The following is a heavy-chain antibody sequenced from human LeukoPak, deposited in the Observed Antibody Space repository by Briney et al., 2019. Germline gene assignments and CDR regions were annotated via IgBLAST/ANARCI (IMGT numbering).Heavy chain of an antibody. CDR1: VFTFSDYY. CDR2: ISSSGSTI. V-gene: IGHV3-11*01. Sequence: GGSLRLSCAASVFTFSDYYMSWIRQAPGKGLEWVSYISSSGSTIYYADSVKGRFTISRDNAKNSLYLQMNSLRAEDTAVYYCARVDTAMVIAFDIWGQGTMVTVSS. J-gene: IGHJ3*02. CDR3: ARVDTAMVIAFDI. D-gene: IGHD5-18*01.